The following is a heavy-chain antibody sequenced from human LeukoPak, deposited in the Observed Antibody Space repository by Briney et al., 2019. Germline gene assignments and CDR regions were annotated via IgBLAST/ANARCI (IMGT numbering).Heavy chain of an antibody. Sequence: TSETLSLTCTVSGASISRNTNYWGRIRQPPGKGLEWIGSIDYTGTTYYNPSLKSRVTISVDTSKNQFSLRLTSVTAADTALYYCADRVTSSASNSWGQRTLVTVTS. V-gene: IGHV4-39*01. D-gene: IGHD1-26*01. J-gene: IGHJ4*02. CDR1: GASISRNTNY. CDR3: ADRVTSSASNS. CDR2: IDYTGTT.